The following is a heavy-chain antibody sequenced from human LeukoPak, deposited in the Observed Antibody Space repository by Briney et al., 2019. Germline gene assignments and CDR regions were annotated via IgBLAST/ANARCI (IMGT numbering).Heavy chain of an antibody. CDR1: GFTVSSNY. V-gene: IGHV3-66*02. J-gene: IGHJ4*02. CDR3: AKDPRYSSSSYPDY. CDR2: IYSGGST. Sequence: GGSLRLSCAASGFTVSSNYMSWVRQAPGKGLEWVSVIYSGGSTYYADSVKGRFTISRDNSKNTLYLQMNSLRAEDTAVYYCAKDPRYSSSSYPDYWGQGTLVTVSS. D-gene: IGHD6-6*01.